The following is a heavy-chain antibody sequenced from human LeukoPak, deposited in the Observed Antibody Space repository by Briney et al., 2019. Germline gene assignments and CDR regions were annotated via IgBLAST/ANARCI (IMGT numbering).Heavy chain of an antibody. CDR3: ARDFSGSWGVSY. J-gene: IGHJ4*02. CDR1: GFTFSTYG. Sequence: GWSLRLSCAASGFTFSTYGMHWVRQAPGKGLEWVALIWYDGSNKYYADSVKGRFTISRDNSKNTLYLQMNSLRAEDTAVYYCARDFSGSWGVSYWGQGTLVTVSS. V-gene: IGHV3-33*01. D-gene: IGHD1-26*01. CDR2: IWYDGSNK.